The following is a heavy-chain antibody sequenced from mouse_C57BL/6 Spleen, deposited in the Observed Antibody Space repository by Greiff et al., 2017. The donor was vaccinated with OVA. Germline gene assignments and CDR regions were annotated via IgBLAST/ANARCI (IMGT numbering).Heavy chain of an antibody. CDR1: GYTFTSYW. CDR2: IDPSDSYT. J-gene: IGHJ4*01. D-gene: IGHD4-1*01. Sequence: VQLQQPGAELVMPGASVKLSCKASGYTFTSYWMHWVKQRPGQGLEWIGEIDPSDSYTNYNQKFKGKSTLTVDKSSSTAYMQLSSLTSEDSAVYYGARGLGLGYAMDYWGQGTSVTVSA. V-gene: IGHV1-69*01. CDR3: ARGLGLGYAMDY.